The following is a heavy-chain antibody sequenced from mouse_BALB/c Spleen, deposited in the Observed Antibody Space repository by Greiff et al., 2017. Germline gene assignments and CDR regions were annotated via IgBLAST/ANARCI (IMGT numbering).Heavy chain of an antibody. J-gene: IGHJ3*01. CDR3: ARHGAFDGYYSFFAY. V-gene: IGHV5-6-2*01. Sequence: EVKLMESGGGLVKLGGSLKLSCAASGFTFSSYYMSWVRQTPEKRLELVAAINSNGGSTYYPDTVKGRFTISRDNAKNTLYLQMSSLKSEDTALYYCARHGAFDGYYSFFAYWGQGTRGTVSA. CDR1: GFTFSSYY. CDR2: INSNGGST. D-gene: IGHD2-3*01.